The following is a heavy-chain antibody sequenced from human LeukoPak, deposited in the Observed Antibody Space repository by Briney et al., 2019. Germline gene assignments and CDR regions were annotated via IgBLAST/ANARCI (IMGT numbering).Heavy chain of an antibody. D-gene: IGHD2-15*01. J-gene: IGHJ5*02. CDR1: GGSISSSSYY. CDR2: IYYSGST. CDR3: ARDVGYCSGGSCYPNRRINWFDP. Sequence: SETLSLTCTVSGGSISSSSYYWGWIRQPPGKGLEWIGYIYYSGSTNYNPSLKSRVTISVDTSKNQFSLKLSSVTAADTAVYYCARDVGYCSGGSCYPNRRINWFDPWGQGTLVTVSS. V-gene: IGHV4-61*01.